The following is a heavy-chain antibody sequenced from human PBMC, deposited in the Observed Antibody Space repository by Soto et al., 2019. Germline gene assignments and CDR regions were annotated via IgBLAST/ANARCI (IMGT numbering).Heavy chain of an antibody. CDR2: INHSGST. J-gene: IGHJ6*02. CDR1: GGSFSGYY. D-gene: IGHD4-17*01. CDR3: ARDRQARTVTTVNYYYYGMDV. Sequence: QVQLQQWGAGLLKPSETLSLTCAVYGGSFSGYYWSWIRQPPGKGLEWIGEINHSGSTNYNPSLKSRVTISVDTSKNQFSLKLSSVTAADTAVYYCARDRQARTVTTVNYYYYGMDVWGQGTTVTVSS. V-gene: IGHV4-34*01.